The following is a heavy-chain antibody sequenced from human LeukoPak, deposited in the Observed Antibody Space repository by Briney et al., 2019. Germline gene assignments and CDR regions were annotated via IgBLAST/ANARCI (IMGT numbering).Heavy chain of an antibody. Sequence: PGGSLRLSCAASGFTFSSYWMHWVRQAPGKGLVWVSRINSDGSSTSYADSVKGRFTISRVNAKNTLYLQMNSLRAEDTAVYYCARARRDYDYVWGSYRLDYWGQGTLVTVSS. J-gene: IGHJ4*02. V-gene: IGHV3-74*01. CDR3: ARARRDYDYVWGSYRLDY. CDR1: GFTFSSYW. CDR2: INSDGSST. D-gene: IGHD3-16*02.